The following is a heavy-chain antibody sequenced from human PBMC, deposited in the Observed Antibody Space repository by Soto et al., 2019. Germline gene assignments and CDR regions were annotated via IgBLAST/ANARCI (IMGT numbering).Heavy chain of an antibody. CDR2: IYSGGST. J-gene: IGHJ5*02. CDR3: ARGPTSISPPFDP. D-gene: IGHD6-6*01. Sequence: PGGSLRLSCAASGFTVSSNYMSWVRQAPGKGLEWVSVIYSGGSTYYADSVKGRFTISRHNSKNTLYLQMNSLRAEDTAVYYCARGPTSISPPFDPWGQGTLVTVSS. V-gene: IGHV3-53*04. CDR1: GFTVSSNY.